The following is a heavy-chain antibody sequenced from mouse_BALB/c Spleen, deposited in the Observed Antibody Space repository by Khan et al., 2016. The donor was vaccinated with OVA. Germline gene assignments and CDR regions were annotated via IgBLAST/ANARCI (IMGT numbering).Heavy chain of an antibody. CDR2: INTYTGEP. CDR3: ARVGYNGTMDY. V-gene: IGHV9-3-1*01. Sequence: QIQLVQSGPELKKPGETVKISCKASGYTFTNYGMNWVKQAPGKGLKWMGWINTYTGEPTYADDFKGRFAFSLETSASTAYLQINNLKTEDTATYFCARVGYNGTMDYWGQGTAVTVSS. CDR1: GYTFTNYG. D-gene: IGHD2-14*01. J-gene: IGHJ4*01.